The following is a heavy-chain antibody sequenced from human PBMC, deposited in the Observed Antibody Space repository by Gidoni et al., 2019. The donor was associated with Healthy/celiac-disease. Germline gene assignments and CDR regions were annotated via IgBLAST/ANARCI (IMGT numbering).Heavy chain of an antibody. Sequence: VAVIWYDGSNKYYADSVKGRFTISRDNSKNTLYLQMNSLRAEDTAVYYCARDSAELWPSYYFDYWGQGTLVTVSS. D-gene: IGHD5-18*01. CDR2: IWYDGSNK. CDR3: ARDSAELWPSYYFDY. V-gene: IGHV3-33*01. J-gene: IGHJ4*02.